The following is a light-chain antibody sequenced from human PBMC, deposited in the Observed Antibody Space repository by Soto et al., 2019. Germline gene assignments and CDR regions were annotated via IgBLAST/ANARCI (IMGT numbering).Light chain of an antibody. J-gene: IGKJ1*01. V-gene: IGKV3-15*01. CDR1: ASISNN. Sequence: EFVMTQSPATLSVSPGERATLSCRASASISNNLAWYQQKPGQPPRLLIYGASTRATGIPARFSGSGSGTGFTLTVSNLQSEDFAVYHCQQYNDWPWTFGQGTKVEIK. CDR3: QQYNDWPWT. CDR2: GAS.